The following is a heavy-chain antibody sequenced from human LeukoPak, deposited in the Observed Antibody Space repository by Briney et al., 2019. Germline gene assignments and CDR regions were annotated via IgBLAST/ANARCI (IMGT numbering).Heavy chain of an antibody. CDR2: IYYSGST. Sequence: SETLSLTCTVSGGSISSSSYYWGWIRQPPGKGLEWIGSIYYSGSTYYNPSLKSRVTISVDTSKNQFSLKLSSVTAADTAVYYCATTTFHSGSYYRRKSIDCWGQGTLVTVSS. CDR3: ATTTFHSGSYYRRKSIDC. J-gene: IGHJ4*02. V-gene: IGHV4-39*01. CDR1: GGSISSSSYY. D-gene: IGHD1-26*01.